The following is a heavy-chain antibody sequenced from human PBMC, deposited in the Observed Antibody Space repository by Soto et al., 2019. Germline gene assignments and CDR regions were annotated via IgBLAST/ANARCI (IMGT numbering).Heavy chain of an antibody. V-gene: IGHV1-69*01. CDR3: ARDRGIAAAGSSNWFDP. D-gene: IGHD6-13*01. CDR2: IIPIFGTA. CDR1: GGTFSSYA. J-gene: IGHJ5*02. Sequence: QVQLVQSGAKVKKPGSSVKVSCKASGGTFSSYAISWVRQAPGQGLEWMGGIIPIFGTANYAQKFQGRVTITADESTSTAYMELSSLRSEDTAVYYCARDRGIAAAGSSNWFDPWGQGTLVTVSS.